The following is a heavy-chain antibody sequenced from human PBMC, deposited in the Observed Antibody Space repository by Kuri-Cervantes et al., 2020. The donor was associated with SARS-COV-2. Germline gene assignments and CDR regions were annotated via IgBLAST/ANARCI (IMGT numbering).Heavy chain of an antibody. V-gene: IGHV3-33*08. CDR3: AREADSSNWTIYYFDY. Sequence: GGSLRLSCAASGFTFSNAWMSWVRQAPGKGLEWVAVIWYDGSNKYYADSVKGRFTISRDNSKNTLYLQMNNLRAEDTAVYYCAREADSSNWTIYYFDYWGQGTLVTVSS. CDR2: IWYDGSNK. D-gene: IGHD6-13*01. CDR1: GFTFSNAW. J-gene: IGHJ4*02.